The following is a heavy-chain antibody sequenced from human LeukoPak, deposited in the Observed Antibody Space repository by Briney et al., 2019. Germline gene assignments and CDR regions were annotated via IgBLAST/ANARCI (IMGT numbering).Heavy chain of an antibody. CDR3: ARKLRYDRHFFDP. Sequence: ASVKVSCKASGYTFTGYYMHWVRQAPGQGLEWMGWINPNSGGTNYAQKFQGRVTMTRDTSISTAYMELRSLRSEDTAVYFCARKLRYDRHFFDPWGQGALVTVSS. CDR1: GYTFTGYY. CDR2: INPNSGGT. D-gene: IGHD3-22*01. V-gene: IGHV1-2*02. J-gene: IGHJ5*02.